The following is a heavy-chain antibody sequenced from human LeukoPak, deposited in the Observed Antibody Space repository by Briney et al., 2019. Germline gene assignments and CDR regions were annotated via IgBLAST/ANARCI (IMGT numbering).Heavy chain of an antibody. Sequence: ASVKVSCKSSGYTFTRYGISWVRQAPGQGLEWMGWITPDKGNTEYAQKFQGRVTMTTDTSTSTGYMELRNLRSDDTAVYYCARDYGRWSHPDYWGQGTLVTVSS. CDR3: ARDYGRWSHPDY. V-gene: IGHV1-18*01. CDR2: ITPDKGNT. D-gene: IGHD2-15*01. CDR1: GYTFTRYG. J-gene: IGHJ4*02.